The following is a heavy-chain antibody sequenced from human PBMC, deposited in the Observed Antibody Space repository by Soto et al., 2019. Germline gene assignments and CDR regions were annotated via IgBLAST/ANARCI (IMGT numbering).Heavy chain of an antibody. CDR1: GFTFSSYA. D-gene: IGHD2-2*01. CDR2: ISGSGGST. Sequence: EVQLLESGGGLVQPGGSLRLSCAASGFTFSSYAMSWVRQAPGKGLEWVSAISGSGGSTYYADSVKGRFTISRDNSKNTLYLQMYSLRAEDTAVYYCAKWARAFNYCSSTSCSNDNWFDPWGQGTLVTVSS. J-gene: IGHJ5*02. V-gene: IGHV3-23*01. CDR3: AKWARAFNYCSSTSCSNDNWFDP.